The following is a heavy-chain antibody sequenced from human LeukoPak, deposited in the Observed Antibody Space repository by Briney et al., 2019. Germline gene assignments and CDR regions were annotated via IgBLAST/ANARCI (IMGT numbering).Heavy chain of an antibody. Sequence: PGGSLRLSCAASGFTFSSYSMNWVRQAPGKGLEWVSSISSSSSYIYYADSVKGRFTISRDNAKDSLYLQMNSLRAEDTAVYYCATDPDGDYDFDFWGQGTLVTVSS. CDR1: GFTFSSYS. CDR3: ATDPDGDYDFDF. CDR2: ISSSSSYI. D-gene: IGHD4-17*01. V-gene: IGHV3-21*01. J-gene: IGHJ4*02.